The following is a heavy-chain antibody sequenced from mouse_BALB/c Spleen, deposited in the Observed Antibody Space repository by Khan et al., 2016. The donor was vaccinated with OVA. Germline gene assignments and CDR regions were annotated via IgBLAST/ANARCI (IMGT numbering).Heavy chain of an antibody. CDR3: ATLYGNPFAV. CDR2: IDPPNDDS. CDR1: GFNIKDTY. D-gene: IGHD2-1*01. Sequence: VQLKQSGAELVKPGASVKLSCSASGFNIKDTYIHWMKQRPEQGLEWIGRIDPPNDDSKYGPKFQAKATLTADTSSNTAYLQLSSMTSENEAVYYWATLYGNPFAVWGQGTLVSVSA. V-gene: IGHV14-3*02. J-gene: IGHJ3*01.